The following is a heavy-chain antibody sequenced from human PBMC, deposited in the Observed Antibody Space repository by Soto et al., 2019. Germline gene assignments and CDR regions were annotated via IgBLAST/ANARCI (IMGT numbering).Heavy chain of an antibody. Sequence: PSETLSLTCAVYGGSFSGYYWSWIRQPPGKGLEWIGEINHSGSTNYNPSLKSRVTISVDTSKNQFSLKLSSVTAADTAVYYCARQAIVSSGYYYDLGNWFDPWGQGTLVTVSS. J-gene: IGHJ5*02. CDR1: GGSFSGYY. CDR2: INHSGST. CDR3: ARQAIVSSGYYYDLGNWFDP. V-gene: IGHV4-34*01. D-gene: IGHD3-22*01.